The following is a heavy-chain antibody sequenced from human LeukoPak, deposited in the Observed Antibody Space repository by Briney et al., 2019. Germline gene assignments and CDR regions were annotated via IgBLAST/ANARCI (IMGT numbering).Heavy chain of an antibody. CDR1: GGSISSSSYY. Sequence: SETLSLTCTVSGGSISSSSYYWGWIRQPPGKGLEWIGTIYYSGSPYYNPSLKSRVTISVDTSKNQFSLKLNSVSAADTAVYYCARDSSGWYGWFDPWGQGTLVTVSS. CDR3: ARDSSGWYGWFDP. V-gene: IGHV4-39*07. J-gene: IGHJ5*02. CDR2: IYYSGSP. D-gene: IGHD6-19*01.